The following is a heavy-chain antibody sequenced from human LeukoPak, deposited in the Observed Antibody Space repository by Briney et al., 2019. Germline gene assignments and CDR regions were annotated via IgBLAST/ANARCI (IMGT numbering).Heavy chain of an antibody. CDR3: AEDEAKAAGPFYYFDY. D-gene: IGHD6-13*01. CDR1: GFTFSSYA. Sequence: PGGSLRLSCAASGFTFSSYAMSWVRQAPGKGLEWVSAISGSGGSTYYADSVKGRFTISRDNSKNTLYLQMNSLRAEDTAVYYCAEDEAKAAGPFYYFDYWGQGTLVTVSS. CDR2: ISGSGGST. V-gene: IGHV3-23*01. J-gene: IGHJ4*02.